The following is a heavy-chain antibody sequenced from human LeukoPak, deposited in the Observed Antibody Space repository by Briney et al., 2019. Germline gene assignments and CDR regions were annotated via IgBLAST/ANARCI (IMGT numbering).Heavy chain of an antibody. CDR1: GFTFSSYA. CDR2: ISGSGGST. J-gene: IGHJ4*02. CDR3: AKDLSGRSGGSCFDY. Sequence: PGGSLRLSCAASGFTFSSYAMSWVRQAPGKGLEWVSAISGSGGSTYYADSVKGRFTISRDNSKNTLYLQMNSLRAEDTAVYYCAKDLSGRSGGSCFDYWGQGTLVTVSS. V-gene: IGHV3-23*01. D-gene: IGHD2-15*01.